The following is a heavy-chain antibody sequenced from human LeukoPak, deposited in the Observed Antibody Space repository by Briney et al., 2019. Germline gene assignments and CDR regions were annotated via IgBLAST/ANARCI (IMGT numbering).Heavy chain of an antibody. Sequence: GGSLRLSCATSGFTFKNYAMNWVRQAPGKGLEWVSSISGDSSDIYYADSVMGRSTISRDNAKNSLYLQMNSLRAEDTAVYYCAELGITMIGGVWGKGTTVTISS. D-gene: IGHD3-10*02. J-gene: IGHJ6*04. CDR1: GFTFKNYA. CDR3: AELGITMIGGV. V-gene: IGHV3-21*01. CDR2: ISGDSSDI.